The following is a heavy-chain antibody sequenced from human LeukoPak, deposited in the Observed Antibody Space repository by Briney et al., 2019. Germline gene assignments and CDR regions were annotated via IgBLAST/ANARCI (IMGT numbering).Heavy chain of an antibody. V-gene: IGHV1-18*01. J-gene: IGHJ4*02. CDR3: ARGPPESLRFLEWNSPLHY. Sequence: ASVKVSCKASGYTFTSYGISWVRQAPGQGLEWMGWISAYNGNTNYAQKLQGRVTMTTDTSTSTAYMELRSLRSDDTAVYYCARGPPESLRFLEWNSPLHYWGQGTLVTVSS. CDR1: GYTFTSYG. CDR2: ISAYNGNT. D-gene: IGHD3-3*01.